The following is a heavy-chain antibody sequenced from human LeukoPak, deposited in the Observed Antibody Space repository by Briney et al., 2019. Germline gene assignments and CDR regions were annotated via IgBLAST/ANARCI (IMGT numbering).Heavy chain of an antibody. J-gene: IGHJ5*02. CDR3: AREGHYQLLYYWFDP. CDR2: INPNSGGT. V-gene: IGHV1-2*02. D-gene: IGHD2-2*02. CDR1: GYTFTGYY. Sequence: ASVKVSCKASGYTFTGYYMHWVRQAPGQGLEWMGWINPNSGGTNYAQKFQGRVTMTRDTSISTAYMELSRLRSDDTAVYYCAREGHYQLLYYWFDPWGQGTLVTVSS.